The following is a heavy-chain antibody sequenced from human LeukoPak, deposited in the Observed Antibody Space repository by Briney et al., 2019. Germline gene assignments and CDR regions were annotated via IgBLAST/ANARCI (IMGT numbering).Heavy chain of an antibody. V-gene: IGHV3-53*05. J-gene: IGHJ3*02. CDR1: GFTVSSNY. CDR2: IYSVGST. CDR3: AREISRTGAFDI. D-gene: IGHD3-3*02. Sequence: GGSLRLSCAASGFTVSSNYMSWVRQAPGRGRAGVSVIYSVGSTYYADSVTGRFTISRENSKTPLYLQMNSLRAEDTAVYYCAREISRTGAFDIWGQGTMVTVSS.